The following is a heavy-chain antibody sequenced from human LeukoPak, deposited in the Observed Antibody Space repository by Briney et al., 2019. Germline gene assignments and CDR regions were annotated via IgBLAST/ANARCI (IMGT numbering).Heavy chain of an antibody. D-gene: IGHD6-6*01. V-gene: IGHV3-30*18. CDR2: ISYDGSNK. J-gene: IGHJ4*02. CDR1: GFTFSSYG. Sequence: PGRSLRLSCAASGFTFSSYGMPWVRQAPGKGLEWVAVISYDGSNKYYADSVKGRFTISRDNSKNTLYLQMNSLRAEDTAVYYCANRGSSSDFDYWGQGTLVTVSS. CDR3: ANRGSSSDFDY.